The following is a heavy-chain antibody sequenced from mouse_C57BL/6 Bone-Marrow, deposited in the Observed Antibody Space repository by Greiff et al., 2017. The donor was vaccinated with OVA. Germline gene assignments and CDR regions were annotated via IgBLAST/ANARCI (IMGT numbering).Heavy chain of an antibody. J-gene: IGHJ1*03. D-gene: IGHD1-1*01. CDR1: GYTFTNYW. V-gene: IGHV1-63*01. Sequence: QVQLQQSGAELVRPGTSVKMSCKASGYTFTNYWIGWAKQRPGHGLEWIGDIYPGGGYTNYNEKFKGKATLTADKSSSTAYMQFSSLTSEDSAVYACARSHDYGSSYVYWDFDVWGTGTTVTVSS. CDR2: IYPGGGYT. CDR3: ARSHDYGSSYVYWDFDV.